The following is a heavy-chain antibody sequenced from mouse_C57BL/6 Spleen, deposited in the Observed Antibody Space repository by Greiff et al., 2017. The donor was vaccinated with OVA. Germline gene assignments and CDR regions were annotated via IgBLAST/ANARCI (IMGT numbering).Heavy chain of an antibody. V-gene: IGHV1-82*01. D-gene: IGHD2-2*01. CDR2: IYPGDGDT. J-gene: IGHJ1*03. CDR3: AREGGYYFDV. Sequence: QVQLKQSGPELVKPGASVKISCKASGYAFSSSWMNWVKQRPGKGLEWIGRIYPGDGDTNYNGKFKGKATLTADKSSSTAYMQLSSLTSEDSAVYFCAREGGYYFDVWGTGTTVTVSS. CDR1: GYAFSSSW.